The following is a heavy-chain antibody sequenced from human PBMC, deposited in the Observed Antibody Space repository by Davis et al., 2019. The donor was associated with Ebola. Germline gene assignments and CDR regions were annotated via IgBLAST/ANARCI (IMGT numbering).Heavy chain of an antibody. D-gene: IGHD4-23*01. Sequence: GESLKIPCAASGFTFSSYWMSWVRQAPGKGLEWVANIKQDGSEKYYVDSVKGRFTIPRDNTKNSPYLQMSSLRADDTAIYYCARDLVYGGNAFFDYWGQGTPVSVSS. CDR1: GFTFSSYW. V-gene: IGHV3-7*03. CDR2: IKQDGSEK. J-gene: IGHJ4*02. CDR3: ARDLVYGGNAFFDY.